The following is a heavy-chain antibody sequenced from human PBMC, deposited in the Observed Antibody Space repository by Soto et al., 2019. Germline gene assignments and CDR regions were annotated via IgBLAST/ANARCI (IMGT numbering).Heavy chain of an antibody. V-gene: IGHV1-3*01. Sequence: QVQLVQSGAEVKKPGASVKVSCKASGYTFTSYAMHWVRQAPGQRLEWMGWINAGNGNTKYSQKFQGRVTITRDTSASTAYMELSSVRSEDTAVYYCARETRRITMVRGVSGLGYWGQGTLVTVSS. J-gene: IGHJ4*02. CDR2: INAGNGNT. D-gene: IGHD3-10*01. CDR1: GYTFTSYA. CDR3: ARETRRITMVRGVSGLGY.